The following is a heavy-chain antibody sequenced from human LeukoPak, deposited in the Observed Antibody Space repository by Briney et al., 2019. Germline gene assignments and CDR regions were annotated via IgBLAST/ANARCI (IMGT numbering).Heavy chain of an antibody. V-gene: IGHV3-23*01. CDR1: GFTFSSYA. Sequence: GGSLRLSCAASGFTFSSYAMSWVRQAPGKGLEWVSAISGSCGSTYYADSVKGRFTISRDNSKNTLYLQMNSLRAEDTAVYYCARAGPLYYYYYMDVWGKGTTVTVSS. CDR3: ARAGPLYYYYYMDV. CDR2: ISGSCGST. J-gene: IGHJ6*03. D-gene: IGHD1-14*01.